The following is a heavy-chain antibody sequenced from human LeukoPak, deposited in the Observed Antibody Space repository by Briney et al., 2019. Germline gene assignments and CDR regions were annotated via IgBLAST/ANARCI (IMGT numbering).Heavy chain of an antibody. Sequence: SETLSLTCTVSGGSISGDYWSWIRQPPGKGLEWIGSIYYSGSTYYNPSLKSRVTISVDTSKNQFSLKLSSVTAADTAVYYCARPEEGYWGQGTLVTVSS. CDR1: GGSISGDY. CDR3: ARPEEGY. CDR2: IYYSGST. V-gene: IGHV4-39*01. J-gene: IGHJ4*02.